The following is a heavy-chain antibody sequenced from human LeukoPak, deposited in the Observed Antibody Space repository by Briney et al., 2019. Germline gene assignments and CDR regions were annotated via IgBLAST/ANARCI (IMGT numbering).Heavy chain of an antibody. D-gene: IGHD3-22*01. CDR2: ISVYDGNT. J-gene: IGHJ4*02. CDR3: ARESDDSSGYYPLDY. V-gene: IGHV1-18*01. Sequence: ASVKVSCKASGYTFSSYGISWVRQAPGQGLEWMGWISVYDGNTNYAQKFQGRVTITADKSTSTAYMELSSLRSEDTAVYYCARESDDSSGYYPLDYWGQGTLVTVSS. CDR1: GYTFSSYG.